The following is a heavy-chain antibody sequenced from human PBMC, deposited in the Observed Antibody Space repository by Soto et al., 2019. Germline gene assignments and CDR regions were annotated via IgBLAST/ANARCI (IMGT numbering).Heavy chain of an antibody. J-gene: IGHJ5*02. CDR2: IYPGDSDT. CDR3: ARQCYCSSTSCYSWFDP. V-gene: IGHV5-51*01. D-gene: IGHD2-2*01. CDR1: GYRFTNFW. Sequence: GESLKISCKASGYRFTNFWIGWVRQMPGKGLEWMGIIYPGDSDTRYSPSFQGHVTISADNSITTAYLQWSSLKASDTAMYYCARQCYCSSTSCYSWFDPWGQGTLVTVSS.